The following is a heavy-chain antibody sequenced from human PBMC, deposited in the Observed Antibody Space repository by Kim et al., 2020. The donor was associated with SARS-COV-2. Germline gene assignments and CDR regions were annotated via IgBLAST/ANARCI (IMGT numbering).Heavy chain of an antibody. V-gene: IGHV3-9*01. D-gene: IGHD1-26*01. CDR1: GFTFGDYA. J-gene: IGHJ6*03. CDR3: AKDNSGSSSSYYYMDV. CDR2: ISWNSGSI. Sequence: GGSLRLSCAASGFTFGDYAMHWVRQAPGKGLEWVSGISWNSGSIGYADSVKGRFTISRDNAKNSLYLQMNSLRAEDTALYYCAKDNSGSSSSYYYMDVWGKGTTVTVSS.